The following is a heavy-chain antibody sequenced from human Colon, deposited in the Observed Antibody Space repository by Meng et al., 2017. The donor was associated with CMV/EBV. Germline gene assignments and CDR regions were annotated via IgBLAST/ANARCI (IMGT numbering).Heavy chain of an antibody. J-gene: IGHJ4*02. CDR1: GGSLSGYY. CDR2: INQSGST. D-gene: IGHD3-3*01. Sequence: QGKLQQWGAGLFKTSGPLSPTCGVSGGSLSGYYWTWIRQSPGKGLEWIGEINQSGSTNYNPSLKSRVTVSVDTSKNQFSLRVTSVTAADSALYYCAREAGPFFGVIVYDSWGQGTLVTVSS. V-gene: IGHV4-34*01. CDR3: AREAGPFFGVIVYDS.